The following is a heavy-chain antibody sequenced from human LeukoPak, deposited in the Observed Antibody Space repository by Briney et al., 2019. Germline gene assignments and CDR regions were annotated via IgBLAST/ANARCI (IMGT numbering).Heavy chain of an antibody. J-gene: IGHJ4*02. CDR3: ARNRAVVRGLILPDLDY. V-gene: IGHV4-34*01. Sequence: SETLSLTCAVYGGSFSAYYWTWIRQPPGKGLEWIGEINHSGSTNYNPSLKGRVTVSVDTSKNQFSLKLSSVTAADTAVYYCARNRAVVRGLILPDLDYWDQGTLVTVSS. CDR1: GGSFSAYY. CDR2: INHSGST. D-gene: IGHD3-10*01.